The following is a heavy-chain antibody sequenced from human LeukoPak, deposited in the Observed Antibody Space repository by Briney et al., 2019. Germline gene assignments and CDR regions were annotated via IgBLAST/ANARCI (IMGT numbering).Heavy chain of an antibody. CDR1: GFTFSTYA. V-gene: IGHV3-64*02. D-gene: IGHD6-19*01. J-gene: IGHJ4*02. CDR3: ARRSLPERSGWYFPDY. Sequence: GGYLRLSCAASGFTFSTYAMHWVRQAPGKGLEYVAAISSDGGVTYYADSVKGRFTISRDNSKNTLYLQMGSLRAEDMAVYYCARRSLPERSGWYFPDYWGQGTLVTVSS. CDR2: ISSDGGVT.